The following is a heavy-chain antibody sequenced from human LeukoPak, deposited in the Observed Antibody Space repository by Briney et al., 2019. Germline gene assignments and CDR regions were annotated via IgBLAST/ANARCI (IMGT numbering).Heavy chain of an antibody. CDR1: GGSISSYY. Sequence: SETLSLTCTVSGGSISSYYWSWIRQPAGKGLEWIGRIYTSGSINYNPSLKSRVTMSVDTSKNQFSLKLSSVTAADTAVYYCARGIAEAGDDAFDIWGQGTMVTVSS. V-gene: IGHV4-4*07. J-gene: IGHJ3*02. CDR3: ARGIAEAGDDAFDI. CDR2: IYTSGSI. D-gene: IGHD6-13*01.